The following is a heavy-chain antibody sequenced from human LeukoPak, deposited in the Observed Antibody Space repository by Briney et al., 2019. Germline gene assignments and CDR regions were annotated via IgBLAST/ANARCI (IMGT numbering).Heavy chain of an antibody. D-gene: IGHD6-25*01. CDR3: VVSIQAAAIPAFDS. V-gene: IGHV1-2*02. CDR1: GYNFAHN. CDR2: INPKNGGT. Sequence: ASVKVSCKASGYNFAHNIHWVRQAPGRGHEFMGWINPKNGGTKYAQNFQGRVTMTRDTSISTVYMELSSLGSDDTAVYYCVVSIQAAAIPAFDSWGQGTLVTVSS. J-gene: IGHJ4*02.